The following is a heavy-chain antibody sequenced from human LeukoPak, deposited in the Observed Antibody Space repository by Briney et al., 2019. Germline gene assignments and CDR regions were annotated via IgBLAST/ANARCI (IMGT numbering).Heavy chain of an antibody. J-gene: IGHJ5*02. CDR2: IYYSGST. V-gene: IGHV4-59*01. D-gene: IGHD3-10*01. Sequence: SETLSLTCTVSGGSISSYYWSWIRQPPGKGLEWIGYIYYSGSTNYNPSLKGRVTISVDTSKNQFSLKLSSVTAADTAVYYCARSGDYYGSGSYYRFDPWGQGTLVTVSS. CDR3: ARSGDYYGSGSYYRFDP. CDR1: GGSISSYY.